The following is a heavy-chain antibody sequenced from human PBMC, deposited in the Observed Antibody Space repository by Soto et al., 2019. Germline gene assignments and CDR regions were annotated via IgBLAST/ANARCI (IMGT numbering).Heavy chain of an antibody. CDR3: ARGSACGGDCYPHLDH. J-gene: IGHJ4*02. D-gene: IGHD2-21*02. CDR1: GGFISSYY. CDR2: IYYSGST. V-gene: IGHV4-59*01. Sequence: PSETLSLTCTVSGGFISSYYWSWIRQPPGKGLEWIGYIYYSGSTNYNPSIKSRVTISVDKYKNQFSLKLRSVTAADTAVYYCARGSACGGDCYPHLDHWGKGTLFTVFS.